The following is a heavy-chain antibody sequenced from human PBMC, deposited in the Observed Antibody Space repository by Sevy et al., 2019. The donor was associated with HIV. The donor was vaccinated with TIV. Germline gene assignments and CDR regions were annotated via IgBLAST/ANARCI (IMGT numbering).Heavy chain of an antibody. Sequence: ASVKVSCKVSGHTLSEFAMHWVRLAPGKGLEWMGTFDPEDGKTLHAQKFQGRVTMTEDTSTDTAYMEVNNLRSEDTAVYCCATTKHYYDSSGYPFDYWGQGTLVTVSS. J-gene: IGHJ4*02. CDR3: ATTKHYYDSSGYPFDY. CDR2: FDPEDGKT. D-gene: IGHD3-22*01. V-gene: IGHV1-24*01. CDR1: GHTLSEFA.